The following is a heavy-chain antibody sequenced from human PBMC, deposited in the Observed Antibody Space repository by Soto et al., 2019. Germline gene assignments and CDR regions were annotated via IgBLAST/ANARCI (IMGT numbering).Heavy chain of an antibody. CDR3: ARNVHDFWSGYSAGYYFDS. D-gene: IGHD3-3*01. J-gene: IGHJ4*02. CDR1: GFTFSSYA. Sequence: EVQLVESGGGLVQPGGSLRLSCAASGFTFSSYAMHWVRQAPGKGLEYVSAISSNGGSTYYANSVKGRFTISRHNSKNPLYIQMGSLSAEDMAVYYFARNVHDFWSGYSAGYYFDSWGQGTLVTVSS. V-gene: IGHV3-64*01. CDR2: ISSNGGST.